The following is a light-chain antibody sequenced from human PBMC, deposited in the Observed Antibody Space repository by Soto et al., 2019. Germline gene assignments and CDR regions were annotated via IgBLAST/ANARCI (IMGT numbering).Light chain of an antibody. CDR2: EVS. J-gene: IGLJ1*01. CDR3: RSSTNTSSYV. CDR1: SSDVGGYNS. V-gene: IGLV2-14*03. Sequence: QSVLSVPAGGCGTPEEASTVSCTGTSSDVGGYNSVSCYQQHPGKPPKLIIYEVSNRPSGVSDRFSGSKSGNTASLTISGLQAEDEADYYYRSSTNTSSYVFATGSKVTVL.